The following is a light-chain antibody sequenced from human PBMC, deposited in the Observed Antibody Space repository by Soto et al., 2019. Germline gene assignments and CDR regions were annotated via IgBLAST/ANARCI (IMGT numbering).Light chain of an antibody. CDR1: SSDVGSYNL. CDR2: EGS. V-gene: IGLV2-23*01. CDR3: CSYTGSSTLV. Sequence: QSALTQPASVSGSPGQSITISCTGTSSDVGSYNLASWYQQHPGKAPKLMIYEGSKRPSGVSNRFSGSKSGNTASLTISGLQAEDEADYYCCSYTGSSTLVFGGGTQVTVL. J-gene: IGLJ2*01.